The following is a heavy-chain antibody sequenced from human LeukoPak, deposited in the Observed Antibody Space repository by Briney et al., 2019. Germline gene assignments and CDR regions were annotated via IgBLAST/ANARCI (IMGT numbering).Heavy chain of an antibody. Sequence: GGSLRLSCAASGFTFSRYWMSWVRQAPGKGLEWVANINQEGSEKYYVDSVKGRFTISRDNAKNSLYLEMNNLRAEDTAVYYCARDRALVSMVRGVMGYFYYYMDVWGKGTTVTISS. J-gene: IGHJ6*03. D-gene: IGHD3-10*01. V-gene: IGHV3-7*01. CDR3: ARDRALVSMVRGVMGYFYYYMDV. CDR2: INQEGSEK. CDR1: GFTFSRYW.